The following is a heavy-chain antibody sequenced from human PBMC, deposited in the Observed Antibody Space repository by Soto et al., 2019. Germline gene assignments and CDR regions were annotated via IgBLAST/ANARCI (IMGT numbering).Heavy chain of an antibody. CDR3: ARAASRTFDY. J-gene: IGHJ4*02. V-gene: IGHV3-72*01. Sequence: LRLSCAGSGFTLSDHYIDWVRQAPGKGLEWVGRSRGKAQGYSITYAASVKGRFTTSRDNSKNTLYLQMNSLRAEDTAVYYCARAASRTFDYWGQGTLVTVSS. CDR2: SRGKAQGYSI. CDR1: GFTLSDHY.